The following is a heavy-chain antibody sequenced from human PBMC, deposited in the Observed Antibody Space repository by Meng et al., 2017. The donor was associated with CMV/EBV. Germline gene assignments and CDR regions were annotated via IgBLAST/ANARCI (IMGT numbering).Heavy chain of an antibody. Sequence: KASGYTANDYDRHWVRQAHGRGLEWMRWINPDSGATKCALKCQGRVTMTRDTSINTAYLEVGSLRSDDTAVYSCATRSSWTDGLTDWGQGTPVTVSS. CDR1: GYTANDYD. V-gene: IGHV1-2*02. CDR2: INPDSGAT. D-gene: IGHD6-13*01. CDR3: ATRSSWTDGLTD. J-gene: IGHJ4*02.